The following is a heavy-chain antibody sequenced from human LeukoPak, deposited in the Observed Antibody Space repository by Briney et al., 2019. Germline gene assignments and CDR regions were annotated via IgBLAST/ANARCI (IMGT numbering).Heavy chain of an antibody. Sequence: GGSLRLSCAASGFTFSSYSMNWVRQAPGKGLEWVSSISSSSTYIYYADSVKGRFTNSRDNAKNSLYLQMSSLRAEDTAVYYCARDQYGSGSYSRLDYWGQGTLVTVSS. V-gene: IGHV3-21*01. D-gene: IGHD3-10*01. J-gene: IGHJ4*02. CDR3: ARDQYGSGSYSRLDY. CDR2: ISSSSTYI. CDR1: GFTFSSYS.